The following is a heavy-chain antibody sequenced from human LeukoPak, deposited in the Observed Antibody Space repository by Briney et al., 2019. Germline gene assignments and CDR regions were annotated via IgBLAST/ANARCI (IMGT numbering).Heavy chain of an antibody. CDR1: GFIFSSHA. Sequence: GGSLRLSCAASGFIFSSHAMHWVRQAPGKGLEWVAGLWYDGSDKYYAESVKGRFTISRDNSKNTLHLQMNSLRVEDTAVYYCARDHGGDGYSPFDYWGQGNQVTVSS. CDR3: ARDHGGDGYSPFDY. CDR2: LWYDGSDK. D-gene: IGHD5-24*01. V-gene: IGHV3-33*01. J-gene: IGHJ4*02.